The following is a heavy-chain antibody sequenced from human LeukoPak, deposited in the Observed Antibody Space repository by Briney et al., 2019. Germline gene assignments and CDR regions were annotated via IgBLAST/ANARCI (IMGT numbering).Heavy chain of an antibody. D-gene: IGHD4-17*01. CDR1: GGTFSIYA. CDR2: IIPILGIA. CDR3: ARSMGTGLLDY. J-gene: IGHJ4*02. V-gene: IGHV1-69*04. Sequence: ASVKVSFKASGGTFSIYAISWVRQAPGQGLEWMGRIIPILGIANYAQKFQGRVTITADKSTSTAYMELSSLRSEDTAVYYCARSMGTGLLDYWGQGTLVTVSS.